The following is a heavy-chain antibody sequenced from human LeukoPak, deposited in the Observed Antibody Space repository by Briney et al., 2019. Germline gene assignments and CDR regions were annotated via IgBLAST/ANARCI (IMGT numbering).Heavy chain of an antibody. CDR2: IFQRGYS. Sequence: SETLSLTCAVSGYSISSGYYWGWIRQPPGKGLQWIGSIFQRGYSYYNPSLKSRVTISVDTSRNQFSLKLSSMAAADTAVYYCAGGKETTGNGRPNWFDPWGQGTLVTVSS. CDR1: GYSISSGYY. J-gene: IGHJ5*02. CDR3: AGGKETTGNGRPNWFDP. V-gene: IGHV4-38-2*01. D-gene: IGHD6-13*01.